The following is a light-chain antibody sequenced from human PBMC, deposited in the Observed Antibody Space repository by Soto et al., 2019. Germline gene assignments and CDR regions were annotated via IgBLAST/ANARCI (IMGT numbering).Light chain of an antibody. V-gene: IGLV8-61*01. CDR3: ALFMGNGISV. Sequence: TVVTQGLSFSVSPGGTVTLTCGLISGSVSTANNPNWYQQTPGQAPRTLIYSTSTRSSGVPDRFSGSILGNKAALTITGAQADDESDYYCALFMGNGISVFGTGTKVTVL. CDR1: SGSVSTANN. J-gene: IGLJ1*01. CDR2: STS.